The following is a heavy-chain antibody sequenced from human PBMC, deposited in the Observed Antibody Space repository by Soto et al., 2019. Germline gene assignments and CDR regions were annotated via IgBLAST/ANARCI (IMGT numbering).Heavy chain of an antibody. V-gene: IGHV3-7*01. CDR3: ARDIISRVGADAFDI. CDR1: GFTFSSYW. CDR2: IKQDGSEK. D-gene: IGHD1-26*01. J-gene: IGHJ3*02. Sequence: GGSLRLSCAASGFTFSSYWMSWVRQAPGKGLEWVANIKQDGSEKYYVDSVKGRFTISRDNAKNSLYLQMNSLRAEDTAVYYCARDIISRVGADAFDIWGQGTMVTVSS.